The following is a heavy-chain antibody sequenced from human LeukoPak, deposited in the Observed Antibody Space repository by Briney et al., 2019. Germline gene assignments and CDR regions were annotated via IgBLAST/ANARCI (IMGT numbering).Heavy chain of an antibody. V-gene: IGHV4-59*01. CDR1: GGSISSYY. CDR3: ARVVGSYCFDY. J-gene: IGHJ4*02. Sequence: SETLSLTCTVSGGSISSYYWSWIRQPSGKGLEWIGYIYYSGSTNYNPSLKSRVTISVDTSENQFSLKLSSVTAADTAVYYCARVVGSYCFDYWGQGTLVTVSS. D-gene: IGHD1-26*01. CDR2: IYYSGST.